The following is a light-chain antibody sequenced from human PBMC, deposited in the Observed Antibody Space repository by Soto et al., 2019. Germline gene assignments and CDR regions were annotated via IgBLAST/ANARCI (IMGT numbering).Light chain of an antibody. J-gene: IGKJ3*01. CDR2: DAS. CDR3: QQRSNWPQFT. CDR1: QSVSSY. Sequence: EIVLTQSPATRSLSPGERATLSWRASQSVSSYLSWDQQKPGQAPRLLIYDASNRATGIPARFSGSGSGTDFTLTISSLEPEDFAVYYCQQRSNWPQFTFGPGTKVDNK. V-gene: IGKV3-11*01.